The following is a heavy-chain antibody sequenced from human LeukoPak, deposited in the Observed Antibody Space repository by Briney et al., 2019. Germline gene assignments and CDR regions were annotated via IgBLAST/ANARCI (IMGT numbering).Heavy chain of an antibody. Sequence: ASVKVSCKASGYTFTSYAMNWVRQAPGQGLEWMGWINTNTGNPTYAQGFTGRFVFSLDTSVSTAYLQINSLKAGDTAFYYCAREAPGFGELFQTDLDYWGQGTLVTVAS. J-gene: IGHJ4*02. CDR1: GYTFTSYA. V-gene: IGHV7-4-1*02. D-gene: IGHD3-10*01. CDR3: AREAPGFGELFQTDLDY. CDR2: INTNTGNP.